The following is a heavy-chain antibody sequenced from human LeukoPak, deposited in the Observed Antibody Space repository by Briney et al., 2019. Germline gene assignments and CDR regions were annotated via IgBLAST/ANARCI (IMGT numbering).Heavy chain of an antibody. J-gene: IGHJ6*03. CDR1: GGSFSGYY. D-gene: IGHD1-26*01. CDR2: INHSGST. V-gene: IGHV4-34*01. CDR3: ARVVVGATGTYYYYMDV. Sequence: PSETLSLTCAVYGGSFSGYYWSWIRQPPGKGLEWIGEINHSGSTNYNPSLKSRVTISVDTSKNQFSLKLSSVTAADTAVYYCARVVVGATGTYYYYMDVWGKGTTVTVSS.